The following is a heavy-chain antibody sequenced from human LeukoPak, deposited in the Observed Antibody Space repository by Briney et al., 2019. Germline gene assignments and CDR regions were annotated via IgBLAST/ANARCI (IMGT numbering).Heavy chain of an antibody. CDR3: ARVSLVRGAPDYYFDY. J-gene: IGHJ4*02. D-gene: IGHD3-10*01. CDR2: IYSSGST. V-gene: IGHV4-4*07. CDR1: GDSISNYY. Sequence: SETLSLTCTVSGDSISNYYWSWIRQPAGKGLEWIGRIYSSGSTNYNPSLKSRVTMSVDTSKNQFSLKLSSVTAADMAVYYCARVSLVRGAPDYYFDYWGQGTLVTVSS.